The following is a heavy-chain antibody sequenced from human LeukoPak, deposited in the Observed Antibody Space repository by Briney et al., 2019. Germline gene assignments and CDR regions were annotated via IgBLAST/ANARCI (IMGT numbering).Heavy chain of an antibody. J-gene: IGHJ4*02. Sequence: PGGSLRLSCAASGFTFSSYAMHWVRQAPGKGLEWVAVISYDGSNKYYADSVKGRFTISRDNSKNTLNLQMNSLRAEDTAVYYCAREYSSGWYKGKYFDYWGQGTLVTVSS. CDR1: GFTFSSYA. CDR2: ISYDGSNK. V-gene: IGHV3-30*04. CDR3: AREYSSGWYKGKYFDY. D-gene: IGHD6-19*01.